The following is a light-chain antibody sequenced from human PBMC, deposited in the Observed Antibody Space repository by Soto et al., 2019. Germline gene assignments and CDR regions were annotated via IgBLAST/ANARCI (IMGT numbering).Light chain of an antibody. CDR3: QQSHSIPRT. CDR1: QTISIY. Sequence: DIQMTQSPSSLSASVGDRVSITCRASQTISIYLNWFQQKPGKAPKLLIFGASNLQSGVPSRFSGSGSGTDFTLTISSLQPEDVATYYCQQSHSIPRTFGQGTTVAIK. CDR2: GAS. V-gene: IGKV1-39*01. J-gene: IGKJ2*01.